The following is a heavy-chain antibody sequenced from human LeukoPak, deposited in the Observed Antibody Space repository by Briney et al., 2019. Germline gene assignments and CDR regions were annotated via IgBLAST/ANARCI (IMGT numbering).Heavy chain of an antibody. D-gene: IGHD3-16*02. Sequence: ASVKVSCKASGYTFTVNHVHWVRQAPGQGLEWMGWNDPNSGGTKYAQKFQDRVAMTSDTSISTAYMELSGRRSDDTAVYFCAREADIVSFDLWGRGTLVTVSS. CDR3: AREADIVSFDL. V-gene: IGHV1-2*02. CDR1: GYTFTVNH. J-gene: IGHJ2*01. CDR2: NDPNSGGT.